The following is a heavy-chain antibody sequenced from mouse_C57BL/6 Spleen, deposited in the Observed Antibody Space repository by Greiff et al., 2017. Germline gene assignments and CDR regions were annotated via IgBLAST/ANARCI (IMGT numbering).Heavy chain of an antibody. CDR2: ISDGGSYT. Sequence: EVKLMESGGGLVKPGGSLKLSCAASGFTFSSYAMSWVRQTPEKRLEWVATISDGGSYTYYPDNVKGRFTISRDNAKNNLYLQMSHLKSEDTAMYYCARVGYGNYAMEYWGQGTSVTVSS. CDR3: ARVGYGNYAMEY. J-gene: IGHJ4*01. V-gene: IGHV5-4*03. CDR1: GFTFSSYA. D-gene: IGHD2-1*01.